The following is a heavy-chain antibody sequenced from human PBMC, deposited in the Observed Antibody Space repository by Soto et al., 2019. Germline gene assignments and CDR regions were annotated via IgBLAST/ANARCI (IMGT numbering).Heavy chain of an antibody. Sequence: GASVKVSCKASGYTFTSYAMHWVRQAPGQKLEWMGWINAGNGNTKYSQKFQGRVTITRDTSASTAYMELSSLRSEDTAVYYCARGKYYDFWSGYPGLLDYWGQGTLVTVSS. CDR1: GYTFTSYA. V-gene: IGHV1-3*01. J-gene: IGHJ4*02. CDR3: ARGKYYDFWSGYPGLLDY. CDR2: INAGNGNT. D-gene: IGHD3-3*01.